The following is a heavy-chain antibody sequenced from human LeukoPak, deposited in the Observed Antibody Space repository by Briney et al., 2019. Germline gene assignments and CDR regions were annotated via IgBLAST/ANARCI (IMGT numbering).Heavy chain of an antibody. J-gene: IGHJ6*03. Sequence: PSETLSLTCTVSGGSISSYYWSWIRQPPGKGLEWIGYIYYSGSTNYNPSLKSRVTISVDTSKNQFSLKLSSVTAADTAVYYCAREILSRPDPSMDVWGKGTTVTVSS. V-gene: IGHV4-59*12. CDR3: AREILSRPDPSMDV. CDR1: GGSISSYY. CDR2: IYYSGST.